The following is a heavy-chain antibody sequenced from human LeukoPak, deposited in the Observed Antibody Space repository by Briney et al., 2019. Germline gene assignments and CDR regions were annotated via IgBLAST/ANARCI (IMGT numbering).Heavy chain of an antibody. V-gene: IGHV3-74*01. D-gene: IGHD1-26*01. CDR1: GFTFSYYW. CDR3: AKGELKYLPDY. CDR2: INSDGSTT. Sequence: GGSLRLSCAASGFTFSYYWMHWVRQAPGKGLVWVSRINSDGSTTNYADSVKGRFTISRDNSKNTLYLQMNSLRAEDTAVYYCAKGELKYLPDYWGQGTLVTVSS. J-gene: IGHJ4*02.